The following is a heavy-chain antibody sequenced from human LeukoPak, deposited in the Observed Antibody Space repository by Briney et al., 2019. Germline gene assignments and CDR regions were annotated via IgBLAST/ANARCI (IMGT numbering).Heavy chain of an antibody. Sequence: SQTLSLTSALSVDSVSTNSAAWSWIRQSPSRGLEWLGRTYYRSKWYYDYAVSVQSRITINPDTSKNQFSLHLTSVTPEDTAVYYCARGSYNSKWNWGQGTLVIVSS. V-gene: IGHV6-1*01. CDR3: ARGSYNSKWN. D-gene: IGHD6-13*01. CDR1: VDSVSTNSAA. J-gene: IGHJ4*02. CDR2: TYYRSKWYY.